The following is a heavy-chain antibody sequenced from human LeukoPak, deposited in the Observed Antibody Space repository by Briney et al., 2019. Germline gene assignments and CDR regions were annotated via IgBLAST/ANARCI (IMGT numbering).Heavy chain of an antibody. J-gene: IGHJ5*02. CDR1: GGSISSSSYY. CDR2: IYYSERT. Sequence: KPSETLSLTCTVSGGSISSSSYYWGWIRQPPGKGLGWIGSIYYSERTYYNPSLKSRVTISVDTSKNQFSLKLSSVTAADTAVYYCARCYCSSTSCFSNWFDPWGQGTLVTVSS. V-gene: IGHV4-39*01. CDR3: ARCYCSSTSCFSNWFDP. D-gene: IGHD2-2*01.